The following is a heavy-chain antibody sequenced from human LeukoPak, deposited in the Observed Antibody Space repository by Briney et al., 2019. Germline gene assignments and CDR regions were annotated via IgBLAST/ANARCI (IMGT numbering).Heavy chain of an antibody. D-gene: IGHD3-16*01. J-gene: IGHJ4*02. CDR3: ARARGGNYFDY. V-gene: IGHV1-2*02. Sequence: ASVKVSCKASGYTFTDYYILWVRQAPGQGPEWMGWINPNSGGTNYAQKFQGRVTMTRDTSISTAYMELSRLRSDDTAVYYCARARGGNYFDYWGQGTLVTVSS. CDR2: INPNSGGT. CDR1: GYTFTDYY.